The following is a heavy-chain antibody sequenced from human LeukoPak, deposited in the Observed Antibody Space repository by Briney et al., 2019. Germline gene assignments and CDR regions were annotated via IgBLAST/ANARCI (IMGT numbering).Heavy chain of an antibody. D-gene: IGHD3-10*01. J-gene: IGHJ5*02. CDR2: FYYSWST. V-gene: IGHV4-38-2*02. CDR1: VYSISSGYY. Sequence: SGTLSLTCTVSVYSISSGYYWGWVRQPPGKGLEGIGNFYYSWSTYYNQSLKSRVTISVDTSKNQSSLKLSSVTAADMVVYYCARHKEGIMVRGLITKKERASKWFDPRGQGTLVTVSS. CDR3: ARHKEGIMVRGLITKKERASKWFDP.